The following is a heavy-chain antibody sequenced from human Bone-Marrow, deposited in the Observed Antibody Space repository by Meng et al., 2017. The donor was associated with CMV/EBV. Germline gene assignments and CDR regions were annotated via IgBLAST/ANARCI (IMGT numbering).Heavy chain of an antibody. CDR3: ARGPRYYCSSTSCYTLDNWFDP. CDR2: INHSGST. V-gene: IGHV4-34*01. CDR1: GGSFSGYY. Sequence: GSLRLSCAVYGGSFSGYYWSWIRQPPGKGLEWIEEINHSGSTNYNPSLKSRVTISVDTSKNQFSLKLSSVTAADTAVYYCARGPRYYCSSTSCYTLDNWFDPWGEGTLVTASS. J-gene: IGHJ5*02. D-gene: IGHD2-2*02.